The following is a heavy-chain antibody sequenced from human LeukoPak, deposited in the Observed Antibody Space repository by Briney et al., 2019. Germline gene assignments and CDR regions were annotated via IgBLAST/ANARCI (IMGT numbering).Heavy chain of an antibody. CDR2: IYPGDSDT. J-gene: IGHJ3*02. V-gene: IGHV5-51*01. CDR1: GYSFTSYW. D-gene: IGHD3-22*01. Sequence: GESLKISCKGSGYSFTSYWIGWVRQMPGKGLEWMGIIYPGDSDTRYSPSFQGQVTISADKSISTAYLQWSSQKASDTAMYYCARPSIPYYYDSSGYLTGAFDIWGQGTMVTVSS. CDR3: ARPSIPYYYDSSGYLTGAFDI.